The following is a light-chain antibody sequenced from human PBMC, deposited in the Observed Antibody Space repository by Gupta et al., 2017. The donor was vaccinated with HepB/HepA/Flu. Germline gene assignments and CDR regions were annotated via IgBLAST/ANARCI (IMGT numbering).Light chain of an antibody. J-gene: IGKJ1*01. Sequence: EGVLTQSLETLSLSPGETATLSCRASEPVSIFLAWYQQRPGQSPRLLIYDASSRAAGVPARFSGSGSGTDFTLTISGLEPEDFAIYYCQQRTNWAFGQGTKVELK. V-gene: IGKV3-11*01. CDR2: DAS. CDR1: EPVSIF. CDR3: QQRTNWA.